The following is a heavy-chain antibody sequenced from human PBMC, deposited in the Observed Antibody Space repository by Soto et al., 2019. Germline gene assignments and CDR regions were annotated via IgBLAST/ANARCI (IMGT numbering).Heavy chain of an antibody. Sequence: LSLTCAVSGGSISSDGYSWSWIRQPPGKGLEWIGYLYHSGSAYYNPSLKSRVTISEDRSKNQFSLKLTSVTAADTAVYYCARGAPYSISLYYFAHWGQGALVTVSS. J-gene: IGHJ4*02. D-gene: IGHD6-6*01. V-gene: IGHV4-30-2*01. CDR3: ARGAPYSISLYYFAH. CDR2: LYHSGSA. CDR1: GGSISSDGYS.